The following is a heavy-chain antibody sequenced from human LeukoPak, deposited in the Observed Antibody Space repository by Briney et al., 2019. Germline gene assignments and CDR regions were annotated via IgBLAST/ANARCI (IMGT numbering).Heavy chain of an antibody. CDR3: VRDPRDGYGHFDY. D-gene: IGHD5-24*01. V-gene: IGHV3-66*02. Sequence: PGGSLRLSCVVSGFTFSGSHMNWVRQAPGKGLEWVSVIYSDGDTYYADSVKGRFTISRDNSKNTLYLQMNSLKPEDTAVYYCVRDPRDGYGHFDYWGQGTLVTVSS. J-gene: IGHJ4*02. CDR2: IYSDGDT. CDR1: GFTFSGSH.